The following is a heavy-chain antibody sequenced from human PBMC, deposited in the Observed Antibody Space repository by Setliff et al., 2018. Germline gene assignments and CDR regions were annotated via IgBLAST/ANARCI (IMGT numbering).Heavy chain of an antibody. CDR2: IIPILGIA. CDR1: GGTFSSYA. D-gene: IGHD3-16*01. V-gene: IGHV1-69*10. J-gene: IGHJ6*02. Sequence: SVKVSCKASGGTFSSYAISWVRQAPGQGLEWMEGIIPILGIANYAQKFQGRVTITADESTSTAYMELSSLRSEDTAVYYCAMPRGTLPERSSKYYYYGMDVWGQGTTVTVSS. CDR3: AMPRGTLPERSSKYYYYGMDV.